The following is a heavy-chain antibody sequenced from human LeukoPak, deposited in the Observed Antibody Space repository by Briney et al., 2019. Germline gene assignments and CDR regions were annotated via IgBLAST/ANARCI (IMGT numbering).Heavy chain of an antibody. Sequence: PSETLSLTCAVYGGSFSGYYWSWIRQPPGKGLEWIGEINHSGSTNYNPSLKSRVTISVDTSKNQFSLKLSSVTAADTAVYYCARDQGRYSGSRDAFDIWGQGTMVTVSS. D-gene: IGHD1-26*01. V-gene: IGHV4-34*01. CDR2: INHSGST. J-gene: IGHJ3*02. CDR3: ARDQGRYSGSRDAFDI. CDR1: GGSFSGYY.